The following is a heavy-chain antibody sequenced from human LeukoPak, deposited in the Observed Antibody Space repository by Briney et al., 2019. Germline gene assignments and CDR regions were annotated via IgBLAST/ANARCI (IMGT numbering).Heavy chain of an antibody. CDR1: GGSFSGYY. Sequence: SETLSLTCAVYGGSFSGYYWSWIRRPPGKGLEWIGEINHSGSTYNPSLKSRVTISVDTSKSQFSLRLSSVTAADTAVYYCARDLAWDAFDIWGQGTMVTVSS. CDR3: ARDLAWDAFDI. V-gene: IGHV4-34*01. CDR2: INHSGST. J-gene: IGHJ3*02.